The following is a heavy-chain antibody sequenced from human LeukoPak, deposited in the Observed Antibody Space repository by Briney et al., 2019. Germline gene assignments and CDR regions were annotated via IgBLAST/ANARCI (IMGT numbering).Heavy chain of an antibody. CDR2: IYYSGST. CDR1: GGSISSYY. Sequence: SETLSLTCTVSGGSISSYYWSWIRQPPGKGLEWIGYIYYSGSTNYNPSLKSRVTISVDTSKNQFSLKLSSVTAADTAVYYCARVLSGSYYDRPYYFDYWGQGTLVTVSS. CDR3: ARVLSGSYYDRPYYFDY. V-gene: IGHV4-59*08. J-gene: IGHJ4*02. D-gene: IGHD1-26*01.